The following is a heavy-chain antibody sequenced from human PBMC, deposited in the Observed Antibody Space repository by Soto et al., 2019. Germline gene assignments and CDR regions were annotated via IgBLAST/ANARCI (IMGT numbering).Heavy chain of an antibody. D-gene: IGHD2-8*01. CDR1: GFTFSTYH. V-gene: IGHV3-64*04. J-gene: IGHJ4*02. Sequence: GSLRLSCSASGFTFSTYHMHWVRQAPGSGLEYVSAITDNGGVTYYADSVKGRFTISRDNSKNTLYLEMNSLRAEDTAVYYCAKGYCTNGVCYPDYWGQGTLVTVSS. CDR2: ITDNGGVT. CDR3: AKGYCTNGVCYPDY.